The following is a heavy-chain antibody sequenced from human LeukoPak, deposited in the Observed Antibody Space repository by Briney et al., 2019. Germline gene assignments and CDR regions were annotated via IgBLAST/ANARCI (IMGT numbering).Heavy chain of an antibody. D-gene: IGHD6-19*01. CDR3: AKGYSSGWHTYFDC. J-gene: IGHJ4*02. Sequence: GGSLRLSCAASGSTLSNYAMSWVRQAPGEGLEWVSTPSSSGGATYYADSVKGRFTISRDNSRNTLFLQMNSLRAEDTALYFCAKGYSSGWHTYFDCWGQGTLVTVSS. V-gene: IGHV3-23*01. CDR2: PSSSGGAT. CDR1: GSTLSNYA.